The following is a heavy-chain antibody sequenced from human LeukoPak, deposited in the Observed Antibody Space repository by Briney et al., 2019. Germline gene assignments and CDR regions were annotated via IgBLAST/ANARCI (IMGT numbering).Heavy chain of an antibody. CDR1: GYTFTSYS. J-gene: IGHJ4*02. V-gene: IGHV1-46*01. D-gene: IGHD6-6*01. Sequence: ASVKVSCKASGYTFTSYSLHWVRQAPGQGLEWMRVINPSGGSTTYAQKFQGRVTMTSDMSTSTVDMELSSLRSEDAAVYFCARDRGLAARYDSWGQGTLVTVSS. CDR2: INPSGGST. CDR3: ARDRGLAARYDS.